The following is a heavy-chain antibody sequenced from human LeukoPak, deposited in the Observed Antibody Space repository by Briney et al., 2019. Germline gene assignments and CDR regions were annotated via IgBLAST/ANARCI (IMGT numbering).Heavy chain of an antibody. V-gene: IGHV3-33*06. CDR3: ANLDWDTGFDY. CDR1: GFTFSNYG. D-gene: IGHD3-9*01. Sequence: PGRSLRLSCAASGFTFSNYGIHWVRQAPGKGLEWVAVIWYDGSNKYYADSVKGRFTVSRDDSKNTLYLQMNSLRAEDTAVYYCANLDWDTGFDYWGQGTLATVSS. J-gene: IGHJ4*02. CDR2: IWYDGSNK.